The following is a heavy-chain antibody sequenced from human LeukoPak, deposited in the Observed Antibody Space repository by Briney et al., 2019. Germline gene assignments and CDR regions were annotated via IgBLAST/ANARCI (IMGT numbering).Heavy chain of an antibody. V-gene: IGHV4-59*05. CDR2: IYYSGST. Sequence: SETLPLTCTVSGGSISSYYWSWIRQPPGKGLEWIGSIYYSGSTYYDPSLKSRVTISVDTSKNQFSLKLSSVTAADTAVYYCARTRATVTDYWGQGTLVTVSS. D-gene: IGHD4-17*01. CDR3: ARTRATVTDY. CDR1: GGSISSYY. J-gene: IGHJ4*02.